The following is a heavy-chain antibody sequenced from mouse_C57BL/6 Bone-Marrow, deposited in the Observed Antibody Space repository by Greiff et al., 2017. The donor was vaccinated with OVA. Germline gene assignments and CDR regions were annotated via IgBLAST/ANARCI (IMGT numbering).Heavy chain of an antibody. CDR2: IDPAHGNT. V-gene: IGHV14-3*01. D-gene: IGHD2-12*01. CDR3: ENAGIHVCYSLDY. Sequence: EVQLQESVAELVRPGASVKLSCTASGFNIKNTYMHWVKQRPEQGLEWIGRIDPAHGNTKYAPKFQGKATITADKYSNTTYLHLSSLTSEDTAIYYCENAGIHVCYSLDYWGQGTPVTVSS. J-gene: IGHJ2*01. CDR1: GFNIKNTY.